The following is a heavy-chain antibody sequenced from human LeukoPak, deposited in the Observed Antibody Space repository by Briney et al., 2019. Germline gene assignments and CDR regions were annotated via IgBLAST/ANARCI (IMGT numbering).Heavy chain of an antibody. D-gene: IGHD3-16*02. J-gene: IGHJ5*02. V-gene: IGHV3-23*01. Sequence: AGSLRLSCAASGFTFSSYAMSWVRQAPGKGLEWVSAIYGSGGSTCYADSVKGRFTISRGNPKNTLYLQMNSLRAEDTAVYYCAKDRVNDYVWGSYRSNWFDPWGQGTLVTVSS. CDR2: IYGSGGST. CDR1: GFTFSSYA. CDR3: AKDRVNDYVWGSYRSNWFDP.